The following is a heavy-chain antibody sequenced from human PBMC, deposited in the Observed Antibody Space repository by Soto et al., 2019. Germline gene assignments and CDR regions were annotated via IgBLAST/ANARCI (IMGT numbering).Heavy chain of an antibody. CDR3: AKDRDYGSGSYFFDY. CDR1: GITFSSYA. J-gene: IGHJ4*02. D-gene: IGHD3-10*01. Sequence: QVQLVESGGGVVQPGRSLTLSCAASGITFSSYAVYWVRQAPGKGLEWVALVSYDGSNQYYADSVKGRFTISRDNSKNTLYLQMNSLRTEDTAVYYCAKDRDYGSGSYFFDYWGQGTLVTVSS. CDR2: VSYDGSNQ. V-gene: IGHV3-30*18.